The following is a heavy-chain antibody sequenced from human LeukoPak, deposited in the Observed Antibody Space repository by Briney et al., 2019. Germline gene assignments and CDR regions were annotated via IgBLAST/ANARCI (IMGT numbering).Heavy chain of an antibody. V-gene: IGHV3-23*01. D-gene: IGHD6-19*01. CDR3: ASHGGYTSDWSSLDY. CDR2: ISGSGGRT. Sequence: GGSLRLSCAASGFLFSTYAMSWVRQAPGKGLEWVAAISGSGGRTYYADSVKGRFTISRDNSKKTLYLQMNSLGAEDPAIYYCASHGGYTSDWSSLDYWGQGTLVTVSS. J-gene: IGHJ4*02. CDR1: GFLFSTYA.